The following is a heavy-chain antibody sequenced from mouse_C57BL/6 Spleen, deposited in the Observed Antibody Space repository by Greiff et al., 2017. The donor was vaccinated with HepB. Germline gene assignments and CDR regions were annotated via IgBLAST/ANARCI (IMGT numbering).Heavy chain of an antibody. CDR2: IYPSDSET. V-gene: IGHV1-61*01. CDR1: GYTFTSYW. Sequence: VQLQQPGAELVRPGSSVKLSCKASGYTFTSYWMDWVKQRPGQGLEWIGNIYPSDSETHYNQKFKDKATLTVDKSSSTAYMQLSSLTSEDSAVYYCARWGGNYVDWYFDVWGTGTTFTVSS. J-gene: IGHJ1*03. D-gene: IGHD2-1*01. CDR3: ARWGGNYVDWYFDV.